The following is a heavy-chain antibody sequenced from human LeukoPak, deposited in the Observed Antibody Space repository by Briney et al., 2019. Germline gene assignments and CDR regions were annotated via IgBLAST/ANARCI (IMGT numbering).Heavy chain of an antibody. D-gene: IGHD6-13*01. Sequence: GGSLRLSCAASGFTFSSYAMHWVRQAPGKGLEWVAVISYDGSNKYYADSVKGRFTISRDNSKNTLYLQMNSLRAEDTAVYYCARDRAAAVNWFDPWGQGTLVTVSS. CDR3: ARDRAAAVNWFDP. CDR1: GFTFSSYA. J-gene: IGHJ5*02. CDR2: ISYDGSNK. V-gene: IGHV3-30*01.